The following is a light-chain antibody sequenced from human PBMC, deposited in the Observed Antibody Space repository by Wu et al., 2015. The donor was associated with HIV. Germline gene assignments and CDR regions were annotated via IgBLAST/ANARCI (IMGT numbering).Light chain of an antibody. CDR1: QSLSSSY. CDR3: QQYADSPFT. J-gene: IGKJ3*01. CDR2: ASS. Sequence: EIVLTQSPGTLSLSPGERATLSCRASQSLSSSYLAWYQQKLGQPPRLLIYASSIRATGIPARFSGSGSVTDFTLTISRLEPEDFAVYYCQQYADSPFTFGPGTMVDL. V-gene: IGKV3-20*01.